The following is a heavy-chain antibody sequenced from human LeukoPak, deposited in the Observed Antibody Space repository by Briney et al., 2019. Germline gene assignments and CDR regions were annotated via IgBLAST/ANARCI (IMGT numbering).Heavy chain of an antibody. CDR2: INTSGDTI. V-gene: IGHV3-11*01. Sequence: GGSLRLSCAASGFTFSDYYMSWIRQAPGKGLEWISYINTSGDTIYYVDSVKGRFTISRDNAKNSLYLQMNSLRAEDTAVYYCAKDPYMRAYWYFDLWGRGTLVTVSS. D-gene: IGHD2-2*01. CDR1: GFTFSDYY. J-gene: IGHJ2*01. CDR3: AKDPYMRAYWYFDL.